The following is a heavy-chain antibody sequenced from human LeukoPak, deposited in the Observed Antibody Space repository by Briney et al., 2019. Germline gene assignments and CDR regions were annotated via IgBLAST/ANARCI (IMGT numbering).Heavy chain of an antibody. CDR1: GFTFSSYE. CDR3: ARDSSSWFGELLIYYYYGMDV. Sequence: GGSLRLSCAASGFTFSSYEMNWVRQAPGKGLGWVSSISSSSSYIYYADSVKGRFTISRDNAKNSLYLQMNSLRAEDTAVYYCARDSSSWFGELLIYYYYGMDVWGKGTTVTVSS. D-gene: IGHD3-10*01. CDR2: ISSSSSYI. J-gene: IGHJ6*04. V-gene: IGHV3-21*01.